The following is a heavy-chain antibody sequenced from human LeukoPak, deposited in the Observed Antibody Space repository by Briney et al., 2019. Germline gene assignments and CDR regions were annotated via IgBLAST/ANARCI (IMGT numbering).Heavy chain of an antibody. CDR3: ARGRGAPISMLRGVFIDY. CDR2: RYDSGSN. V-gene: IGHV4-59*01. Sequence: ETLSPTGTVSGGSSSSDYWSWSRHPAGKGLEGVGYRYDSGSNNYNASVKSRVTISVDTSKNQLSLQLSSVTAADTAVYYGARGRGAPISMLRGVFIDYWGQGTLVTVSS. CDR1: GGSSSSDY. D-gene: IGHD3-10*01. J-gene: IGHJ4*02.